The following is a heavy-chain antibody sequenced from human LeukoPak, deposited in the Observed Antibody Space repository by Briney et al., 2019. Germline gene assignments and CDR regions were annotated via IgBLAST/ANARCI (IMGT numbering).Heavy chain of an antibody. J-gene: IGHJ4*02. Sequence: GGSLRLSCAASGFTFSSYGMHWVRQAPGKGLEWVAVIWYDGSNKYYADSVKGRFTISRDNSKNTLYLQMNSLRAEDTAVYYCARDPSWGMAFDYWGQGTLVTVSP. CDR3: ARDPSWGMAFDY. V-gene: IGHV3-33*01. CDR2: IWYDGSNK. CDR1: GFTFSSYG. D-gene: IGHD2-8*02.